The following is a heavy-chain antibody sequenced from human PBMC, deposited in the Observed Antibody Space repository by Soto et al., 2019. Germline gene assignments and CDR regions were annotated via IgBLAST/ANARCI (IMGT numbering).Heavy chain of an antibody. D-gene: IGHD2-15*01. CDR1: GGSISSGGYY. CDR2: IYYSGST. V-gene: IGHV4-31*03. Sequence: SETLSLTCTVSGGSISSGGYYWSWIRQHPGKGLEWIGYIYYSGSTYYNPSLKSRVTISVDTSKNQFSLKLSSVTAADTAVYYCARANAHRYCSGGSCYLFDYWGQGTLVTVSS. J-gene: IGHJ4*02. CDR3: ARANAHRYCSGGSCYLFDY.